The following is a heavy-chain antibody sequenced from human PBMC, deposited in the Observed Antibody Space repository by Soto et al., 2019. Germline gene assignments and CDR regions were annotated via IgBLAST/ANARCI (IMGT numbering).Heavy chain of an antibody. CDR3: AKMGSGSYYYYYYGMDV. D-gene: IGHD1-26*01. Sequence: QVQLVESGGGVVQPGRSLRLSCAASGFTFSSYGMHWVRQAPGKGREWVAVISYDGSNKYYADSVKGRFTISRDNSKNTLYLQMNSLRAEDTAVYYCAKMGSGSYYYYYYGMDVWGQGTTVTVSS. CDR1: GFTFSSYG. CDR2: ISYDGSNK. V-gene: IGHV3-30*18. J-gene: IGHJ6*02.